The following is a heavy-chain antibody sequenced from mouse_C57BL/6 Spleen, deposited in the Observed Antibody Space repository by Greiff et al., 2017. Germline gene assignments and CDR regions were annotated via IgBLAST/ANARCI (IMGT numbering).Heavy chain of an antibody. CDR3: ARGDYYGSSYWYFDV. V-gene: IGHV1-64*01. D-gene: IGHD1-1*01. Sequence: QVQLQQPGAELVKPGASVKLSCKASGYTFTSSWMHWVKQRPGQGLEWIGMIHPNSGSTNYNEKFKSKATLTVDKSSSTAYMQLSSLTSEDSAVYYCARGDYYGSSYWYFDVWGTGTTVTVSS. J-gene: IGHJ1*03. CDR2: IHPNSGST. CDR1: GYTFTSSW.